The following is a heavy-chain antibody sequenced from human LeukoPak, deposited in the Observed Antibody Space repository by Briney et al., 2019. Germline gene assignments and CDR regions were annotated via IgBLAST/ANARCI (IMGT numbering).Heavy chain of an antibody. CDR3: VGGDY. Sequence: GGSLRLSCVASGFTFSDYYMSWVRQPPGKGLEWVANIKQDGSEKYYVDSVKGRFTISRDNAKNSLFLQMNSLRAEDTAVYYCVGGDYWGQGTLVTVSS. CDR2: IKQDGSEK. V-gene: IGHV3-7*01. J-gene: IGHJ4*02. CDR1: GFTFSDYY.